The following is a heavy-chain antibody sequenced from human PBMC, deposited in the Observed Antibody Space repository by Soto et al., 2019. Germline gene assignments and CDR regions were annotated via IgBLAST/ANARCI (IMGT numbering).Heavy chain of an antibody. CDR1: GYTFTSYD. D-gene: IGHD5-12*01. J-gene: IGHJ6*03. V-gene: IGHV1-8*01. Sequence: VKVSCKASGYTFTSYDINWVRQATGQGLEWMGWMNPNSGNTGYAQKFQGRVTMTRNTSISTAYMELSSLRSEDTAVYYCASLGYDHYYYYYMDVWGKGTTVTVSS. CDR3: ASLGYDHYYYYYMDV. CDR2: MNPNSGNT.